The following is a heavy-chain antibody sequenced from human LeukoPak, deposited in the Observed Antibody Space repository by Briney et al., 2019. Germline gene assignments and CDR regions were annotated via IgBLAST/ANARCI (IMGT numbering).Heavy chain of an antibody. CDR1: GYTFTSYY. V-gene: IGHV1-18*04. D-gene: IGHD1-26*01. CDR3: ARDNIVGATSPFDP. CDR2: ISAYNGNT. Sequence: ASVKVSCKASGYTFTSYYMHWVRQAPGQGLEWMGWISAYNGNTNYAQKLQGRVTMTTDTSTSTAYMELRSLRSDDTAVYYCARDNIVGATSPFDPWGQGTLVTVSS. J-gene: IGHJ5*02.